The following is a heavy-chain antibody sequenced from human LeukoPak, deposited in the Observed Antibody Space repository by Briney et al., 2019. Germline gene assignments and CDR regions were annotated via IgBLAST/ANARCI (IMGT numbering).Heavy chain of an antibody. CDR2: ISGSGGST. CDR1: GFTFSSYA. V-gene: IGHV3-23*01. D-gene: IGHD6-13*01. J-gene: IGHJ4*02. Sequence: GGSLRLSCAASGFTFSSYAMSWVRQAPGEGLEWVSAISGSGGSTYYADSVKGRFTISRDNSKNTLYLQMNSLRAEDTAVYYCAKDGRYSSSWYAYWGQGTLVTVSS. CDR3: AKDGRYSSSWYAY.